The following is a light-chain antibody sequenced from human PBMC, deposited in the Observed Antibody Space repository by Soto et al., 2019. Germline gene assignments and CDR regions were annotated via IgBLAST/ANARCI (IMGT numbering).Light chain of an antibody. CDR3: SSYAGNNYYV. J-gene: IGLJ1*01. CDR2: DVS. V-gene: IGLV2-8*01. CDR1: SSDVGGYNS. Sequence: QSVLTQPPSASGSPGQSVTISCTGTSSDVGGYNSVSWYQQHPGKAPKLIIYDVSKRPSGVPERFSGSKSGSTASLTVSGFQAEDEGDYYCSSYAGNNYYVFGTGTKVTVL.